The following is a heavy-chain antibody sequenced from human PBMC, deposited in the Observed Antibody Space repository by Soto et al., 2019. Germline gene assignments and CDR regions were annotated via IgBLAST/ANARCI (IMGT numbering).Heavy chain of an antibody. CDR2: IYYSGST. CDR3: ARRVVLLWFTWFDP. CDR1: GGSISSSSYY. D-gene: IGHD3-10*01. V-gene: IGHV4-39*01. J-gene: IGHJ5*02. Sequence: SATLSLTCTVSGGSISSSSYYWGWIRQPPGKGLEWIGSIYYSGSTYYNPSLKSRVTISVDTSKNQFSLKLSSVTAADTAVYYCARRVVLLWFTWFDPWGQGTLVTVS.